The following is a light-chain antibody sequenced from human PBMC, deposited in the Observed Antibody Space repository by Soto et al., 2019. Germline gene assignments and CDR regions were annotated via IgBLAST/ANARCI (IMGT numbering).Light chain of an antibody. CDR2: RVS. CDR3: MQGTHWPPYT. Sequence: DVVMTQSPLSLPVTLGQPASISCTSSQSLVYRDGNTYLNWFHQRPGQSPRRLIYRVSNRDSGVPERFSGSGSGTDFTLKISRVEAEDVGVYYCMQGTHWPPYTFGQGTKLELK. V-gene: IGKV2-30*01. J-gene: IGKJ2*01. CDR1: QSLVYRDGNTY.